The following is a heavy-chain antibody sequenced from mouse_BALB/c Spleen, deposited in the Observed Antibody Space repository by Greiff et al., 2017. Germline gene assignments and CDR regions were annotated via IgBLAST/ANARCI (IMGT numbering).Heavy chain of an antibody. D-gene: IGHD4-1*01. CDR1: GYTFTSYW. J-gene: IGHJ2*01. V-gene: IGHV1S127*01. CDR3: TKLGRDDY. Sequence: QVQLQQPGAELVKPGASVKMSCKASGYTFTSYWMHWVKQRPGQGLEWIGTIDPSDSYTSYNQKFKGKATLTVDTSSSTAYMQLSSLTSEDSAVYYCTKLGRDDYWGQGTTLTVSS. CDR2: IDPSDSYT.